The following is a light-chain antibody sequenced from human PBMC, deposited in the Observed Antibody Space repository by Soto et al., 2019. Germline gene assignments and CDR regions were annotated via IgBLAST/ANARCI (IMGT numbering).Light chain of an antibody. V-gene: IGKV3D-20*01. J-gene: IGKJ2*01. CDR1: QRINDNY. Sequence: ETVLTQSPATLSLSPGDRATLSCGASQRINDNYLAWYQQKPGLAPRLLIYDASTRAPGIPDRFSGSGSGVDFTLTISILELEDFAVYYCQQYSNFPPNTFGQGIKLEIK. CDR2: DAS. CDR3: QQYSNFPPNT.